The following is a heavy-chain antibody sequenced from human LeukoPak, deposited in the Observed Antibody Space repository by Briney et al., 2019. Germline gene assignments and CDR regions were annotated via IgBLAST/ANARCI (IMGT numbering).Heavy chain of an antibody. D-gene: IGHD2-15*01. V-gene: IGHV3-23*01. CDR3: AKDGSYVGYFDY. J-gene: IGHJ4*02. CDR1: GFTFSSYA. CDR2: ISGSGGST. Sequence: GGSLRLSCAASGFTFSSYAMSWVRQAPGKGLEWISAISGSGGSTYYADSVKGRFTISRDNSKNTLYLQMNSLRAEDTAVYYCAKDGSYVGYFDYWGQGTLVTVSS.